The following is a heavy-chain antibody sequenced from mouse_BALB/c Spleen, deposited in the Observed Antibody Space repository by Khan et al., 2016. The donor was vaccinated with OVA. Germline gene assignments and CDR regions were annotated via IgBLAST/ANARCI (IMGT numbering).Heavy chain of an antibody. CDR3: AKWGDVYAVDY. CDR2: IWGDGST. D-gene: IGHD2-13*01. J-gene: IGHJ4*01. Sequence: QVQLKESGPGLVAPSQSLSITCTVSGFSLTSYGVNWVRQPPGKGLEWLGVIWGDGSTNYHSALLSRLSISNDNSKSQLFLKLNSLQTDDTATYYCAKWGDVYAVDYWGQGTSVTVSS. V-gene: IGHV2-3*01. CDR1: GFSLTSYG.